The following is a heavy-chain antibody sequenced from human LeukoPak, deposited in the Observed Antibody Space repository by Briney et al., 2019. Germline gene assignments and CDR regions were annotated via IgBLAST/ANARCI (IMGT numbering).Heavy chain of an antibody. Sequence: ASVKVSCKASGYTFTGYYMHWVRQAPGQGLEWMGRINPNSGGTNYAQKFQGRVTMTRDTSISTAYMELSRLRSDDTAVYYCARDRYGDYFFDYWGQGTLVSVSS. D-gene: IGHD4-17*01. CDR2: INPNSGGT. CDR1: GYTFTGYY. CDR3: ARDRYGDYFFDY. J-gene: IGHJ4*02. V-gene: IGHV1-2*06.